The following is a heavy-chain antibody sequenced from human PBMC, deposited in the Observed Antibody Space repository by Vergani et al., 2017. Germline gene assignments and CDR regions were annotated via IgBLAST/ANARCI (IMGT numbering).Heavy chain of an antibody. V-gene: IGHV4-31*03. CDR2: IYYSGST. CDR1: GGPISSGGYY. D-gene: IGHD3-10*01. CDR3: ARDSRFLSFPYYYYYMDV. Sequence: QVQLQESGPGLVKPSQTLSLTCTVSGGPISSGGYYWSWIRQHPGKGLEWIGYIYYSGSTYYNPSLKSRVTISVDTSKNQFSLKLSSVTAADTAVYYWARDSRFLSFPYYYYYMDVWGKGTTVTVSS. J-gene: IGHJ6*03.